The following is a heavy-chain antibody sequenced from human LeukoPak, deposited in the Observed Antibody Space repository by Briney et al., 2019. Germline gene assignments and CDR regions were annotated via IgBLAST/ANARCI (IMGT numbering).Heavy chain of an antibody. V-gene: IGHV3-64*01. CDR1: GFTFSSYA. D-gene: IGHD6-19*01. CDR3: ARAPPLERIGWYGEDEF. Sequence: PGGPLRLSCAASGFTFSSYAMHWVRQAPGKGPEYVAAISGNGDKTHYGSSVQGRFTVSRDNSKNTLYLQMGSLRTEDMAVYYCARAPPLERIGWYGEDEFRGQGTLVTVSS. CDR2: ISGNGDKT. J-gene: IGHJ1*01.